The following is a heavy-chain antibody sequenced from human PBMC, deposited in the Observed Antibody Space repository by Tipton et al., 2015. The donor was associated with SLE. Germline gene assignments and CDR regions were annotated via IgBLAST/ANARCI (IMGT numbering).Heavy chain of an antibody. CDR3: AKGGAYFDY. CDR2: IKQDGSEK. J-gene: IGHJ4*02. CDR1: GLTFDDYA. D-gene: IGHD1-26*01. Sequence: LSLTCAASGLTFDDYAMHWVRQAPGKGLEWVANIKQDGSEKYYVDSVKGRFTISRDNAKNSLYLQMNSLRAEDTAVYYCAKGGAYFDYWGQGTLVTVSS. V-gene: IGHV3-7*01.